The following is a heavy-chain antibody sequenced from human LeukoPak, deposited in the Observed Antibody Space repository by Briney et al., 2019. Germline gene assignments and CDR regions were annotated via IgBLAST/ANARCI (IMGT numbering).Heavy chain of an antibody. CDR2: IYYSGST. V-gene: IGHV4-59*01. Sequence: SENLSLTCTVSGVSISSYYWSWIRQPPGKGLEGIGYIYYSGSTNYNPSLKSRVTISVDTSKNQFSLKLSSVTAADTAVYYCARKNRYGGYVWFDPWGQGTLVTVSS. CDR1: GVSISSYY. J-gene: IGHJ5*02. D-gene: IGHD5-12*01. CDR3: ARKNRYGGYVWFDP.